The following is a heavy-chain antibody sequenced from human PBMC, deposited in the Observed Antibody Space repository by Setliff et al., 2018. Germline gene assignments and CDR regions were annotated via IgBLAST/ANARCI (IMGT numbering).Heavy chain of an antibody. CDR1: GGSINSGGYY. Sequence: SETLSLTCTVSGGSINSGGYYWTWVRKLPGKGLEWIGYIHYSGNTNYNPPLKSRRTISVDTAMNQFSLEMRSVTAADTAVYFCARVQPLRFFFDYWGHGALVTVSS. CDR2: IHYSGNT. V-gene: IGHV4-31*03. J-gene: IGHJ4*01. CDR3: ARVQPLRFFFDY.